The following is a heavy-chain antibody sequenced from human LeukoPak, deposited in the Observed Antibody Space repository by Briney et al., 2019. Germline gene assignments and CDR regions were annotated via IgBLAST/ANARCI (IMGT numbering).Heavy chain of an antibody. J-gene: IGHJ6*03. V-gene: IGHV4-34*01. D-gene: IGHD2-2*01. CDR1: GGSFSGYY. CDR3: ARLSVVPAASYYYYYYMDV. Sequence: PSETLSLTCAVYGGSFSGYYWSWIRQPPGKGLEWIGGINHSGSTNYNPSLKSRVTISVDTSKNQFSLKLSSVTAADTAVYYCARLSVVPAASYYYYYYMDVWGKGTTVTVSS. CDR2: INHSGST.